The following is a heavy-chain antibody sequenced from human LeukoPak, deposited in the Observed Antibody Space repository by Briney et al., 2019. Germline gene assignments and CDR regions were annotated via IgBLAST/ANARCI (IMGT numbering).Heavy chain of an antibody. J-gene: IGHJ4*02. D-gene: IGHD3-10*01. CDR2: KYYSGIT. Sequence: SETLSLTCTVSGGSISSGSYHWGWTRQPPGKGLEWIGSKYYSGITYYNPSLKSRVTMSLDTSKNQFSLKLSSVTAADTAVYYCARVRGRPRPGVRGVIADFDYWGQGTLVTVYS. V-gene: IGHV4-39*07. CDR3: ARVRGRPRPGVRGVIADFDY. CDR1: GGSISSGSYH.